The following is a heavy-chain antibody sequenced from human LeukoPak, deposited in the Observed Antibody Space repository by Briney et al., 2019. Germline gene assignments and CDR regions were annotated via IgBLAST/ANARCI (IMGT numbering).Heavy chain of an antibody. J-gene: IGHJ4*02. CDR2: ISNNGGRT. CDR3: ARDEDTSALSEY. CDR1: GFSFSSNT. D-gene: IGHD2/OR15-2a*01. V-gene: IGHV3-23*01. Sequence: GGSLRLSCAGSGFSFSSNTMSWVRQAPGRGLVWVSAISNNGGRTDYADSLKGRFTISRDNSKSTLYLHMDSLRAEDTAVYYCARDEDTSALSEYWGQGTLVTVSS.